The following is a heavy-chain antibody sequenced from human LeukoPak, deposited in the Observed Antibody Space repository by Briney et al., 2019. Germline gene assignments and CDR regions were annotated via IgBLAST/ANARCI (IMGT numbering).Heavy chain of an antibody. V-gene: IGHV1-69*06. J-gene: IGHJ4*02. CDR1: GGTFSSYA. D-gene: IGHD3-9*01. CDR2: IIPIFGTA. CDR3: ARDALRYFDWLYY. Sequence: SVKVSCKASGGTFSSYAISWVRQAPGHGLEWMGGIIPIFGTANYAQKFQGRVTITADKSTSTAYMELSSLRSEDTAVYYCARDALRYFDWLYYWGQGTLVTVSS.